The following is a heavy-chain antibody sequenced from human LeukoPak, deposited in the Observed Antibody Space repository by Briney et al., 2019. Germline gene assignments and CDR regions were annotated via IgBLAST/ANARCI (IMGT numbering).Heavy chain of an antibody. CDR3: ARVICTGGSCFQNDY. CDR1: GFILSNFE. Sequence: GGSLRLSCTASGFILSNFEMNWVCQAPGKGLQWHAYINSGATSEYYADSVKGRFTISRDNAKNSLYLQMNSLGVQDTAIYYCARVICTGGSCFQNDYWGQGTLVTVSS. CDR2: INSGATSE. J-gene: IGHJ4*02. D-gene: IGHD2-8*02. V-gene: IGHV3-48*03.